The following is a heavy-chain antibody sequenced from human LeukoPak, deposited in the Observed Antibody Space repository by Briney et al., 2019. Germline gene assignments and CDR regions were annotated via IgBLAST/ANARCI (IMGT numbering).Heavy chain of an antibody. CDR3: AKGMTTVTTRYFDY. CDR2: ISDSGGGT. D-gene: IGHD4-11*01. J-gene: IGHJ4*02. V-gene: IGHV3-23*01. CDR1: GFSFSDYS. Sequence: GGSLRLSCAASGFSFSDYSMSWIRQAPGKGLEWVSVISDSGGGTYYADSVKGRFTISRDNSKNTLYLQMNSLRAEDTAVYYCAKGMTTVTTRYFDYWGQGTLVTVSS.